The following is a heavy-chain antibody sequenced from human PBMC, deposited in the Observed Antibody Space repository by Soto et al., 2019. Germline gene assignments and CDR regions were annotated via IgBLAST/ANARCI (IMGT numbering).Heavy chain of an antibody. CDR1: GGSISSYY. CDR2: IYYSGST. V-gene: IGHV4-59*13. CDR3: ARDIAAAGSGGFDY. D-gene: IGHD6-13*01. Sequence: SETLSLTCTVSGGSISSYYWSWIRQPPGKGLEWIGYIYYSGSTNYNPSLKSRVTISVDTSKNQFSLKLSSVTAADTAVYYCARDIAAAGSGGFDYWGQGTLVTVS. J-gene: IGHJ4*02.